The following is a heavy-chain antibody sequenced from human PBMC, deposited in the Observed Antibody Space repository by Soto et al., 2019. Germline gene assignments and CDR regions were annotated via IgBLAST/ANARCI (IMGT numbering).Heavy chain of an antibody. D-gene: IGHD3-10*01. CDR3: ARDGVTMVRGELYYYGMDV. Sequence: GGSLRLSCAASGFTFSSYGMHWVRQAPGKGLEWVAVIWYDGSNKYYADSVKGRFTISRDNSKNTLYLQMNSLRAEDTAVYYCARDGVTMVRGELYYYGMDVWGQGTTVTVSS. CDR2: IWYDGSNK. CDR1: GFTFSSYG. V-gene: IGHV3-33*01. J-gene: IGHJ6*02.